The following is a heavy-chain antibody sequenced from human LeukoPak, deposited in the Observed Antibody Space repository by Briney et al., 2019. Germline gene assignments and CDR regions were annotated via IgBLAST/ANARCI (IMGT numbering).Heavy chain of an antibody. Sequence: PGGSLRLSCTVSGFTVSSNSMSWARQAPGKGLEWVSAISGSGGSTYYADSVKGRFTISRDNSKNTLYLQMNSLRAEDTAVYYCAKIGSHYYDSSGYYAFDYWGQGTLVTVSS. CDR3: AKIGSHYYDSSGYYAFDY. CDR1: GFTVSSNS. V-gene: IGHV3-23*01. J-gene: IGHJ4*02. D-gene: IGHD3-22*01. CDR2: ISGSGGST.